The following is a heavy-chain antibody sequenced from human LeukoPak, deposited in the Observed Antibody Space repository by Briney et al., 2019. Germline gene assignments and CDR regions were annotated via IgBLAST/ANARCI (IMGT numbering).Heavy chain of an antibody. CDR3: ARHIAAAANFDY. Sequence: SETLSLTCTVSGGSISSYYWSWIRQPPGKGLEWIGYIYYSGSTNYNPSLKSRVTISVDTSRNQFSLKLSSVTAADTAVYYCARHIAAAANFDYWGQGTLVTVSS. CDR2: IYYSGST. CDR1: GGSISSYY. D-gene: IGHD6-13*01. J-gene: IGHJ4*02. V-gene: IGHV4-59*01.